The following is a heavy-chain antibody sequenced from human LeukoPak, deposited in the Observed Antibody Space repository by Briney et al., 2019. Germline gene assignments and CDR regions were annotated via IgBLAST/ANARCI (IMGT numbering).Heavy chain of an antibody. CDR1: GFSSSSYG. V-gene: IGHV3-30*02. D-gene: IGHD7-27*01. CDR3: AKGVSEWGNLGN. J-gene: IGHJ4*02. Sequence: GGSLRLSCTLSGFSSSSYGLYWVGQAPDKGLEWVAFTRPDKDDKYYSDSVRGRFTISRDNPKNTLYLQMNSLRVEDTALYFCAKGVSEWGNLGNWGQGTLVTVSS. CDR2: TRPDKDDK.